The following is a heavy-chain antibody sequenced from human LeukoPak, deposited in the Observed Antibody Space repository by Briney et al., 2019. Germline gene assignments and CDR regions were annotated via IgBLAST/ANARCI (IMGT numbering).Heavy chain of an antibody. CDR1: GFTFDDYA. CDR3: AGGYGKFDY. CDR2: ISWNSGSV. Sequence: GGSLRLSCAASGFTFDDYAMHWVRQAPGKGLEWVSGISWNSGSVGYADSVKGRFTISRDNAKNSLYLQMNSLRAEDTAVYYCAGGYGKFDYWGQGTLVTVSS. J-gene: IGHJ4*02. D-gene: IGHD3-16*01. V-gene: IGHV3-9*01.